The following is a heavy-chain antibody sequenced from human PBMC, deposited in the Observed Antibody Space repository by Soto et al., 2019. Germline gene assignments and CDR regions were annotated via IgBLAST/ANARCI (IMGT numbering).Heavy chain of an antibody. D-gene: IGHD3-10*02. CDR2: INHSGST. J-gene: IGHJ4*02. V-gene: IGHV4-34*01. Sequence: SETLSLTCAVYGGSFSGYYWSWIRQPPGKGLEWIGEINHSGSTNYNPSLKSRVTISVDTSKNQFSLKLSSVTAADTAVYYCARGRGTMSFWGQGTLVTVSS. CDR1: GGSFSGYY. CDR3: ARGRGTMSF.